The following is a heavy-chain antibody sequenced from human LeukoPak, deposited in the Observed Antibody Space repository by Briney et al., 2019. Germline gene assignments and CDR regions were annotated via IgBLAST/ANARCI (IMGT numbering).Heavy chain of an antibody. CDR1: GFTFSSYA. CDR3: ARDINPMFRGAFDP. V-gene: IGHV3-23*01. J-gene: IGHJ5*02. D-gene: IGHD3-10*01. Sequence: GGSLRLSCAASGFTFSSYAMSWVRQAPGKGLEWVSAISGSGGSTYYADSVKGRFTISRDNSKNTLYLQMNSLRVEDTAVYYCARDINPMFRGAFDPWGQGTLVTVSS. CDR2: ISGSGGST.